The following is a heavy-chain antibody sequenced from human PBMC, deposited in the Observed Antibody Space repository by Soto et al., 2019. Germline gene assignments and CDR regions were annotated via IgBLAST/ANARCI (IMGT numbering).Heavy chain of an antibody. Sequence: PGGSLRLSCEVSGFTFSDHWMSWVRQAPGKGLEWVASIKEDGDEKHYVDSVKGRFTISRDNAKNSLHLQMNILRAEDTSVYYCAPVAEEGTVYRPLDFWGQGTLVSVSS. CDR2: IKEDGDEK. D-gene: IGHD3-16*02. CDR1: GFTFSDHW. V-gene: IGHV3-7*01. CDR3: APVAEEGTVYRPLDF. J-gene: IGHJ4*02.